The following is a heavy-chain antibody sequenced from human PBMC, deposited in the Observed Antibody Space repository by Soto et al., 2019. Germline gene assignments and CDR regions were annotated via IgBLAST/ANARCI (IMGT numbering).Heavy chain of an antibody. Sequence: GGSLRLSCAASGFTFSSYAMSWVRQAPGKGLEWVSAISGSGGSTYYADSVKGRFTISRDNSKNTLYLQMNSLRAEDTAVYYCAKGIKMATISYYFDYWGQGTLVTVSS. J-gene: IGHJ4*02. CDR2: ISGSGGST. CDR1: GFTFSSYA. D-gene: IGHD5-12*01. V-gene: IGHV3-23*01. CDR3: AKGIKMATISYYFDY.